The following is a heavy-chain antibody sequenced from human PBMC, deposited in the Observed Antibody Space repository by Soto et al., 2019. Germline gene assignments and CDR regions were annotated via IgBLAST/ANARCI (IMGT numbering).Heavy chain of an antibody. CDR3: ARDLGGYSYGYDYYGMDV. CDR2: ISAYHGNT. D-gene: IGHD5-18*01. Sequence: GASVKVSCKASGYTFTSYGISWVRQAPGQGLEWMGWISAYHGNTNYAQKLQGRVTMTTDTSTSTAYMELRSLRSDDTAVYYCARDLGGYSYGYDYYGMDVWGQGTTVTVSS. J-gene: IGHJ6*02. CDR1: GYTFTSYG. V-gene: IGHV1-18*04.